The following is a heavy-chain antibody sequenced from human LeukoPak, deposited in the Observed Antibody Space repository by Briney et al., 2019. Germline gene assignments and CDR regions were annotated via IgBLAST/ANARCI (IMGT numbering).Heavy chain of an antibody. V-gene: IGHV4-39*01. CDR1: GGSISSSSYY. Sequence: PSETLSLTCTVSGGSISSSSYYWGWIRQPQGKGLEWIGSIYYSGSTYYNPSLKSRVTISVDTSKNQFSLKLSSVTAADTAVYYCARGDCSGGSCYLFDYWGQGALVTVSS. CDR2: IYYSGST. J-gene: IGHJ4*02. D-gene: IGHD2-15*01. CDR3: ARGDCSGGSCYLFDY.